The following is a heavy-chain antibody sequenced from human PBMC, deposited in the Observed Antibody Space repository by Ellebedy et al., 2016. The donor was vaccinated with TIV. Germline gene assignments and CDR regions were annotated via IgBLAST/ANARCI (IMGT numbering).Heavy chain of an antibody. CDR1: GGTFGSDA. Sequence: AASVKVSCKASGGTFGSDAISWVRQAPGQGFAWMGGIIPVFGTTNYAQKFQGRVTITADESTSTAYMELSSLRSEDTAVYYCVRDGGGNMVRGVIIPDGMDVWGQGTTVTVSS. CDR3: VRDGGGNMVRGVIIPDGMDV. J-gene: IGHJ6*02. CDR2: IIPVFGTT. V-gene: IGHV1-69*13. D-gene: IGHD3-10*01.